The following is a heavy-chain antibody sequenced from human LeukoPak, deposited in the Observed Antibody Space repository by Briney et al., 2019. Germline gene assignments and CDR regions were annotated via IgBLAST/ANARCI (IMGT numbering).Heavy chain of an antibody. CDR1: GGSISSYY. V-gene: IGHV4-4*07. CDR2: IHTSGNT. J-gene: IGHJ4*02. D-gene: IGHD2-15*01. CDR3: VRGGSKAAATFDY. Sequence: KSSETLSLTCTVSGGSISSYYWSWIRRPAGKGLEWIGHIHTSGNTKYNPSLKSRVTMSVDTSNNQFSLRVSSVTAADTAIYYCVRGGSKAAATFDYWGQGTLVTVFS.